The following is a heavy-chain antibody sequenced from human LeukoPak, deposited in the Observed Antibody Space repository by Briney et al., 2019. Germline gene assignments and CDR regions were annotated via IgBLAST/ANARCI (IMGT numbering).Heavy chain of an antibody. J-gene: IGHJ5*02. CDR2: IIPVFHTT. CDR1: GYSFSRHA. CDR3: ARVAPRDLVDTVKWFDP. D-gene: IGHD5-12*01. Sequence: AASVKVSCKTSGYSFSRHAMSWVRQAPGQGLEWMGGIIPVFHTTNYARKFQGRLTITADESTTTAYMELSSLRSEDTAVYYCARVAPRDLVDTVKWFDPWGQGTLVTVSS. V-gene: IGHV1-69*13.